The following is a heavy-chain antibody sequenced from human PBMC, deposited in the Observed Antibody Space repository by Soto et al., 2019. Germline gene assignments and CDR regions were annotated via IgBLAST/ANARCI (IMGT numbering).Heavy chain of an antibody. J-gene: IGHJ6*02. CDR3: ARQYYYGSGSYGDYYYYGMDV. V-gene: IGHV4-39*01. Sequence: LSLTCTVSGGSISSSSYYWGWIRQPPGKGLEWIGSIYYSGSTYYNPSLKSRVTISVDTSKNQFSLKLSSVTAADTAVYYCARQYYYGSGSYGDYYYYGMDVWGQGTTVTVSS. CDR1: GGSISSSSYY. CDR2: IYYSGST. D-gene: IGHD3-10*01.